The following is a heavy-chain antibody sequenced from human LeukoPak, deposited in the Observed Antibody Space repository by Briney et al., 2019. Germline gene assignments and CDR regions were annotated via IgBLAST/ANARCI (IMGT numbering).Heavy chain of an antibody. V-gene: IGHV5-51*01. CDR3: ARGVEMATIHPGFDY. CDR2: IYPGDSDT. Sequence: GESLKISCKGSGYSFTSYWIGWVRQMPGKGLEWMGIIYPGDSDTRYSPSFQGQVTISADKSISTAYLQWSSLKASDTAMYYCARGVEMATIHPGFDYWGQGTLVTVSS. D-gene: IGHD5-24*01. CDR1: GYSFTSYW. J-gene: IGHJ4*02.